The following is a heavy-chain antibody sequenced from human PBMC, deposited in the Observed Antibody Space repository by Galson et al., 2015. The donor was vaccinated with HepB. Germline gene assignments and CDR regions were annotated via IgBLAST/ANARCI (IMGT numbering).Heavy chain of an antibody. CDR2: IKQDGSEK. CDR3: ARGWDTDVTSNFDY. D-gene: IGHD5-18*01. CDR1: GFIYNNYW. Sequence: SLRLSCAVSGFIYNNYWMSWVRQAPGRGLEWVANIKQDGSEKYYVDSVEGRFTVSRDNAKKTLYLDINALSVEDTAVYYCARGWDTDVTSNFDYWGQGALVTVSS. J-gene: IGHJ4*02. V-gene: IGHV3-7*03.